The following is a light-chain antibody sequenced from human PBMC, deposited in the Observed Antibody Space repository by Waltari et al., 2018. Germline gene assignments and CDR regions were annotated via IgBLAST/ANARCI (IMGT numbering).Light chain of an antibody. CDR1: SSDVGGYNY. V-gene: IGLV2-14*01. CDR3: SSYTSSSALV. J-gene: IGLJ2*01. CDR2: DVS. Sequence: QSALTQPASVSGSPGQSITISCTGTSSDVGGYNYVSWYQQHPGKAPKVMIYDVSKLPSGVSSRFSGSKSGNTASLTISGLQTEDEADYYCSSYTSSSALVFGGGTKLTVL.